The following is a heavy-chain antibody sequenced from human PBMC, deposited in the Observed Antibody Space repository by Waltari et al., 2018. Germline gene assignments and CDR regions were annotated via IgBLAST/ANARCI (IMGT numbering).Heavy chain of an antibody. CDR1: GGTFSSYA. CDR2: IIPIFGTA. D-gene: IGHD3-22*01. CDR3: ARGRYYYDSSGYYGGYYYGMDV. J-gene: IGHJ6*02. V-gene: IGHV1-69*01. Sequence: QVQLVQSGAEVKKPGSSVKVSCKASGGTFSSYAISWVRQAPGPGLEWMGGIIPIFGTANYAQKFQGRVTITADESTSTAYMELSSLRSEDTAVYYCARGRYYYDSSGYYGGYYYGMDVWGQGTTVTVSS.